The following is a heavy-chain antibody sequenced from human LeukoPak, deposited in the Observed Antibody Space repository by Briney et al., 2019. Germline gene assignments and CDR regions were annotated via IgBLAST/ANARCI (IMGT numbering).Heavy chain of an antibody. D-gene: IGHD1-26*01. CDR3: AKAGSGSYRWYYFDY. V-gene: IGHV3-30*02. Sequence: PGGSLRLSCAASGFTFSSYGMHWVRQAPGKGLEWVAFILYDGSNKYYADSVKGRFTISRDNSKNTLYLQMNSLRAEDTAVYYCAKAGSGSYRWYYFDYWGQGTLVTVSS. CDR1: GFTFSSYG. CDR2: ILYDGSNK. J-gene: IGHJ4*02.